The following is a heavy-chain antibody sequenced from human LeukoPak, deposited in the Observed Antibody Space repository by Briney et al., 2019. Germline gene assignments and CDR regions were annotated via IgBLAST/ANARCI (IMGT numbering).Heavy chain of an antibody. Sequence: GGSLRLSCAASGFTFDDYAMHWVRQGPGKGLEWVSGISWNSGSIGYADSVKGRLTISRDNSKNTLYLQMNSLRAEDTAVYYCAKADYGDWSFDYWGQGTLVTVSS. J-gene: IGHJ4*02. CDR3: AKADYGDWSFDY. CDR1: GFTFDDYA. D-gene: IGHD4-17*01. V-gene: IGHV3-9*01. CDR2: ISWNSGSI.